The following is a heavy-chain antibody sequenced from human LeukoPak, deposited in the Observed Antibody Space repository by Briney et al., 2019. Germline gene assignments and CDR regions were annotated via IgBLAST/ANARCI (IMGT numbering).Heavy chain of an antibody. CDR2: INPSGGST. V-gene: IGHV1-46*01. J-gene: IGHJ6*02. CDR3: ARDRSYGSGREDYYYGMDV. D-gene: IGHD3-10*01. Sequence: ASVKVSCKASGYTFTSYYMHWVRQAPGQGLEWMGIINPSGGSTSYAQKFQGRVTITADESTSTAYMELSSLRSEDTAVYYCARDRSYGSGREDYYYGMDVWGQGTTVTVSS. CDR1: GYTFTSYY.